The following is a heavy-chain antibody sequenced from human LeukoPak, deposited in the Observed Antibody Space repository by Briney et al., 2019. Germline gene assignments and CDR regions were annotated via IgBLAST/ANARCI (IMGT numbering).Heavy chain of an antibody. V-gene: IGHV3-30-3*01. Sequence: GGSLRLSCAASGFTFSSYAMHWVRQAPGKGLEWVAVISYDGSNKNYADSVKGRFTISRDNSKNTLYLQMNSLRAEDTAVYYCAKDLTLYGDYQGYMDVWGQGTTVTVSS. CDR3: AKDLTLYGDYQGYMDV. CDR1: GFTFSSYA. CDR2: ISYDGSNK. J-gene: IGHJ6*02. D-gene: IGHD4-17*01.